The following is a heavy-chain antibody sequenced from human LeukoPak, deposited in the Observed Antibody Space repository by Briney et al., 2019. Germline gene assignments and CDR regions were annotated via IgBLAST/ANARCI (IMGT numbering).Heavy chain of an antibody. CDR2: IYYSGST. J-gene: IGHJ4*02. V-gene: IGHV4-39*02. D-gene: IGHD6-6*01. CDR3: ARDSSIAARSFDY. Sequence: SETLSLTCTVSGGFISSSSYYWGWIRQPPGKGLEWIGSIYYSGSTYYNPSLKSRVTISVDTSKNQFSLKLSSVTAADTAVYYCARDSSIAARSFDYWGQGTLVTVSS. CDR1: GGFISSSSYY.